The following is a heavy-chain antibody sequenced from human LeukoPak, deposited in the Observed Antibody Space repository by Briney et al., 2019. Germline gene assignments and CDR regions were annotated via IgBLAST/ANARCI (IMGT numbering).Heavy chain of an antibody. D-gene: IGHD5-18*01. CDR2: MNPNSGNT. J-gene: IGHJ4*02. Sequence: ASVKVSCMASGYTFTSYDINWVRQATGQGLEWMGWMNPNSGNTGYAQKFQGRVTMTRNTSISTAYMELSSLRAEDTAVYYCARERGYSYGYSDYWGQGTLVTVSS. V-gene: IGHV1-8*01. CDR1: GYTFTSYD. CDR3: ARERGYSYGYSDY.